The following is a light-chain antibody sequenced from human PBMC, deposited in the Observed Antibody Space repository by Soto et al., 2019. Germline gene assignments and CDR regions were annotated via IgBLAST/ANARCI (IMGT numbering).Light chain of an antibody. CDR2: GAS. CDR1: QSVDGY. V-gene: IGKV3-15*01. J-gene: IGKJ5*01. Sequence: EVVMTQSPGTLSVSLGESATLSCRASQSVDGYLAWYQQKPGQAPRLLIYGASTRATGVTARFRGGGSGTEFTLTINSLQSEDSAVYYCQQYHKWPPITFGQGTRLEIK. CDR3: QQYHKWPPIT.